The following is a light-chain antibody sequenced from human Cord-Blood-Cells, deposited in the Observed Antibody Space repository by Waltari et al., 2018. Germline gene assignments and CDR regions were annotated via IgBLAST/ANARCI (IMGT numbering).Light chain of an antibody. J-gene: IGKJ1*01. Sequence: DIQMTQSPSTLSESVGDRVTITCRASRSISSWLAWYQQKPGKAPKLLIYKASSLESGVPSRFSGSGSGTEFTLTISSLQPDDFATYYCQQYNSYWRFGQGTKVEIK. CDR2: KAS. V-gene: IGKV1-5*03. CDR1: RSISSW. CDR3: QQYNSYWR.